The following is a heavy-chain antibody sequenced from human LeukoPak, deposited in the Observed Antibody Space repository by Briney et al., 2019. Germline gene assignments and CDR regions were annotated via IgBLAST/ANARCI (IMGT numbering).Heavy chain of an antibody. CDR3: ASSIYYYDSSGPFDY. V-gene: IGHV4-31*03. CDR1: GGSISSGGYY. CDR2: IYYSGST. Sequence: PSETLSLTCTVSGGSISSGGYYWSWIRQHPGKGLEWIGYIYYSGSTYYNPSLKSRVTISVDTSKNQFSLKLGSVTAADTAVYYCASSIYYYDSSGPFDYWGQGTLVTVSS. J-gene: IGHJ4*02. D-gene: IGHD3-22*01.